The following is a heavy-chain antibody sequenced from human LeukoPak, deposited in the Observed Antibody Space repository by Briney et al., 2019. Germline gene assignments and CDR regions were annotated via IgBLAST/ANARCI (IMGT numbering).Heavy chain of an antibody. CDR1: GFTFDDYG. V-gene: IGHV3-20*04. CDR2: INWNGGST. J-gene: IGHJ6*04. D-gene: IGHD3-10*02. CDR3: AELGITMIGGV. Sequence: GGSLRLSCAASGFTFDDYGMSWVRQAPGKGLEWVSGINWNGGSTTYADSVRGRFTISRDNAKNSLYLQMNSLRAEDTAVYYCAELGITMIGGVWGKGTTVTISS.